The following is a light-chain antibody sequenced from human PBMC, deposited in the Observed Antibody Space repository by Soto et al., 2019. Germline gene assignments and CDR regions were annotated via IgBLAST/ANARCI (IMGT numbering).Light chain of an antibody. CDR1: QGFTNY. V-gene: IGKV1-27*01. Sequence: DFQMTQSPSSLSASVGDTVTLTCRASQGFTNYLAWYQQKPGKAPKLLIYAASTLQSGVPPRFSGSGSGIHFTLTISSLQPEDAATYYCQKYNTAPYTFGQGTRLEI. J-gene: IGKJ5*01. CDR2: AAS. CDR3: QKYNTAPYT.